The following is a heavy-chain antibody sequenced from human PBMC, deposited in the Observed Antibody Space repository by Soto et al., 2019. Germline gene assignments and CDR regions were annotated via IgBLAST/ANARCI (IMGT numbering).Heavy chain of an antibody. Sequence: ASVKVSCKTSGYTFTNYGLTWVRQAPGQGLEWVGWISTYNGDTNYAQRLQGRVTMTTDTSTSTAFMELRGLRSDDTAVYYCAREDYSASFDYWGQGTLVTVSS. CDR1: GYTFTNYG. CDR2: ISTYNGDT. D-gene: IGHD6-13*01. CDR3: AREDYSASFDY. V-gene: IGHV1-18*04. J-gene: IGHJ4*02.